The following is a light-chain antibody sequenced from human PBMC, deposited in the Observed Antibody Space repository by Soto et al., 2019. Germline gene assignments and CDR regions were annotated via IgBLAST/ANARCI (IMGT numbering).Light chain of an antibody. CDR2: DAS. Sequence: DIQMTQSPSSLSASVGDRVTITCQASQDISNYLNWYQQKPGKAPKLLIYDASNLETGVPSRFSGSGSGTDFTFTISSLQPEDIATYYCPQFTFGPGTKVYIK. CDR3: PQFT. J-gene: IGKJ3*01. V-gene: IGKV1-33*01. CDR1: QDISNY.